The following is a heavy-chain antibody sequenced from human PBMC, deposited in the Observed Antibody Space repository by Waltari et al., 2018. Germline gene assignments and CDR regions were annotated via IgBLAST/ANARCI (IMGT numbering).Heavy chain of an antibody. CDR1: GFTFSSYG. D-gene: IGHD2-2*01. J-gene: IGHJ3*02. CDR2: IWYDGSNK. Sequence: QVQLVESGGGVVQPGRSLRLSCAASGFTFSSYGMHWVRQAPGKGLEWVAVIWYDGSNKYYADSVKGRFTISRDNSKNTLYLQMNSLRAEDTAVYYCARVGYHENDAFDIWGQGTMVTVSS. CDR3: ARVGYHENDAFDI. V-gene: IGHV3-33*01.